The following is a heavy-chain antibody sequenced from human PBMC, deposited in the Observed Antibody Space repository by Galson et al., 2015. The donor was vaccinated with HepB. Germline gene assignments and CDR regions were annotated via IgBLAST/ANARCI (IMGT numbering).Heavy chain of an antibody. Sequence: SCAASGGTFSSYAISWVRQAPGQGLEWMGGIIPIFGTANYAQKFQGRVTITADESTSTAYMELSSLRSEDTAVYYCAREYGDYGGNRNAFDIWGQGTMVTVSS. CDR3: AREYGDYGGNRNAFDI. CDR1: GGTFSSYA. CDR2: IIPIFGTA. J-gene: IGHJ3*02. V-gene: IGHV1-69*01. D-gene: IGHD4-23*01.